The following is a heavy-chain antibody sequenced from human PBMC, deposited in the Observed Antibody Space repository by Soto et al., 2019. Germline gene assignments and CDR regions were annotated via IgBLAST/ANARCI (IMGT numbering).Heavy chain of an antibody. J-gene: IGHJ6*02. Sequence: SETLSLTCTVSGGSITSSSYYWGWIRQPPGKGLEWIGSIYYSGSTYYNPSLKSRVTISVDTSKNQFSLKLSSVTAADTAVYYCACIFSGGYGYGFYYYGMDVWGQGTTVTVSS. V-gene: IGHV4-39*01. D-gene: IGHD5-18*01. CDR2: IYYSGST. CDR1: GGSITSSSYY. CDR3: ACIFSGGYGYGFYYYGMDV.